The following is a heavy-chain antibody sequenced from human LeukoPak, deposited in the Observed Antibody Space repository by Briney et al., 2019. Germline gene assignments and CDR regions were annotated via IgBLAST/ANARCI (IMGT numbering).Heavy chain of an antibody. J-gene: IGHJ4*02. CDR2: ISTSSNTI. CDR3: AGGAAHSYEHFSDN. Sequence: GGSLRLSCEVSGFIFSDYSMSWVRQAPGKGLEWLAFISTSSNTIYYADSVRGRFTVSRDNAKNSLYLQVNSLRDEDTATYFCAGGAAHSYEHFSDNWGRGILVVVPS. V-gene: IGHV3-48*02. CDR1: GFIFSDYS. D-gene: IGHD2-15*01.